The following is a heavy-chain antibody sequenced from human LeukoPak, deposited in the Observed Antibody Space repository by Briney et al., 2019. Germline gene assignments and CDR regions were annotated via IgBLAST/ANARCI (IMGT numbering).Heavy chain of an antibody. CDR1: GYTFTGYY. Sequence: GASVKVSCKASGYTFTGYYMHWVRQAPGQGLEWMGRINPNSGGTNYAQKFQGRVTMTRDTSISTAYMGLSRLRSDDTAVYYCARATGTYCSGGSCFNWFDPWGQGTLVTVSS. V-gene: IGHV1-2*06. CDR2: INPNSGGT. D-gene: IGHD2-15*01. J-gene: IGHJ5*02. CDR3: ARATGTYCSGGSCFNWFDP.